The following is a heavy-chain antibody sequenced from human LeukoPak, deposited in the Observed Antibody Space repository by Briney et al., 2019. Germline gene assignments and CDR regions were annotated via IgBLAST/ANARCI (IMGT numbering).Heavy chain of an antibody. D-gene: IGHD3-3*01. J-gene: IGHJ4*02. CDR3: ASARYYDFWSGRGSEYYFDY. CDR2: IYSGGST. CDR1: GFTVSSNY. V-gene: IGHV3-53*01. Sequence: PGGSLRLSCAASGFTVSSNYMGWVRQAPGKGLEWVSVIYSGGSTYYADSVKGRFTISRDNSKNTLYLQMNSLRAEDTAVYYCASARYYDFWSGRGSEYYFDYWGQGTLVTVSS.